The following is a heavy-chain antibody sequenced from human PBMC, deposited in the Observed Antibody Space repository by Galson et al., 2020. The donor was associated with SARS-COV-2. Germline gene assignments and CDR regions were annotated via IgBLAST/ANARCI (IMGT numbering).Heavy chain of an antibody. Sequence: GGSLRLSCAASGFTFSSYAMTWVRQAPGKGLEWVAGISGSAGDTDYADSAKGRCNISRDNSKNTLYLQMNSLRAEDTAVYYCANRMEGWNDSWGQGTLVTVSS. J-gene: IGHJ5*01. CDR3: ANRMEGWNDS. CDR1: GFTFSSYA. CDR2: ISGSAGDT. V-gene: IGHV3-23*01. D-gene: IGHD1-1*01.